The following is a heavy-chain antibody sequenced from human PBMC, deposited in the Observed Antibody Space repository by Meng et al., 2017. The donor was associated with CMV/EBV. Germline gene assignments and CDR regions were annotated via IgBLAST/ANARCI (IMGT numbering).Heavy chain of an antibody. CDR1: GYTFTGYY. J-gene: IGHJ5*02. CDR2: INPNSGGT. D-gene: IGHD3-10*01. V-gene: IGHV1-2*02. CDR3: ARDTSNGEVRGGIRFDP. Sequence: ASVKVSCKASGYTFTGYYMHWVRQAPGQGLEWMGWINPNSGGTNYAQKFQGRVTMTRDTSISTAYMELSRLRSDDTAVYYCARDTSNGEVRGGIRFDPWGQGTLVTVSS.